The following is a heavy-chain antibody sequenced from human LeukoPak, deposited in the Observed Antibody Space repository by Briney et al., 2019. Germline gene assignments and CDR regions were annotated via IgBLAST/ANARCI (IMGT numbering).Heavy chain of an antibody. Sequence: ASVKVSCKASGGTFSSYAISWVRQAPGQGLEWMGRIVPILGIANYAQKFQGRVTITADKSTSTAYMELSSLRSEDTAVYYCARDDYGGGFDYWGQGTLVTVSS. D-gene: IGHD4-23*01. J-gene: IGHJ4*02. V-gene: IGHV1-69*04. CDR1: GGTFSSYA. CDR3: ARDDYGGGFDY. CDR2: IVPILGIA.